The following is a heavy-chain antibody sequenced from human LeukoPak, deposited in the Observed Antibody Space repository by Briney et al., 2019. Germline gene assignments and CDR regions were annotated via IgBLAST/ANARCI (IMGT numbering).Heavy chain of an antibody. J-gene: IGHJ4*02. CDR3: VKAAGYFYFDY. CDR1: GFTFSNYA. D-gene: IGHD3-22*01. V-gene: IGHV3-64D*06. Sequence: PGGSLRLSCSASGFTFSNYALHWVRQAPGNGLQYVSTISDNGGSTYYADSVKGRFTISRDNSKNTLYLQMSSLRTEDTAVYYCVKAAGYFYFDYWGQGTLVTVSS. CDR2: ISDNGGST.